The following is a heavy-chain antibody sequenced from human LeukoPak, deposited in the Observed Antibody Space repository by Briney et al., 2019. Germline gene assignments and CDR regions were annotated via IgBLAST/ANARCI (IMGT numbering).Heavy chain of an antibody. CDR2: INHSGST. J-gene: IGHJ5*02. D-gene: IGHD4-11*01. V-gene: IGHV4-34*01. CDR1: GGSFSGYY. CDR3: ARDNPTSNYGVGTWCWFDP. Sequence: SETLSLTCAVYGGSFSGYYWSWIRQPPGKGLGWMGEINHSGSTNYNPPLKSRVTISVDTSKNQFSLKLSSVTAADTAVYYCARDNPTSNYGVGTWCWFDPWGQGTLVTVSS.